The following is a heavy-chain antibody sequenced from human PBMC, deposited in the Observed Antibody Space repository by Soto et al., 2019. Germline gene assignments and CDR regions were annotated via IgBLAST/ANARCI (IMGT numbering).Heavy chain of an antibody. J-gene: IGHJ4*02. Sequence: ASVKVSCKASGYTFTSYDINWVRQATGQGFERMGWMNPNSGNTGYAQKFQGRVTMTRDTSITTAYMELSSLRSEDTAVYYCARDSPPVDYWGQGTLVTVSS. V-gene: IGHV1-8*01. CDR3: ARDSPPVDY. CDR2: MNPNSGNT. CDR1: GYTFTSYD.